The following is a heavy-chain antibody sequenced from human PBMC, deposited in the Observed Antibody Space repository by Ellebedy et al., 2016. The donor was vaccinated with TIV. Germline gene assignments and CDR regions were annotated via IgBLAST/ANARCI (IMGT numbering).Heavy chain of an antibody. J-gene: IGHJ4*02. CDR1: GFTFSNHW. CDR2: INLDGSEG. V-gene: IGHV3-7*01. D-gene: IGHD1-26*01. Sequence: GESLKISXAASGFTFSNHWMSWVRQAPGKGLEWVANINLDGSEGKYVDSVKGRFTISRDNAQNSLFLQMNSLRAEDTAVYYCVRNGGSLDYWGQGSPVTVSS. CDR3: VRNGGSLDY.